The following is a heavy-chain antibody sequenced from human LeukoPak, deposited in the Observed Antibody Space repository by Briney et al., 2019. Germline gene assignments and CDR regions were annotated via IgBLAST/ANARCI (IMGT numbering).Heavy chain of an antibody. J-gene: IGHJ6*02. D-gene: IGHD5-18*01. CDR1: GFTLSSYA. Sequence: GRSLRLSCAASGFTLSSYAMHWVRQAPGKGLEWVAVISYDGSNKYYADSVKGRFTISRDNSKNTLYLQMNSLRAEDTAVYYCARELSYGSSYYYYGMDVWGQGTTVTVSS. V-gene: IGHV3-30-3*01. CDR2: ISYDGSNK. CDR3: ARELSYGSSYYYYGMDV.